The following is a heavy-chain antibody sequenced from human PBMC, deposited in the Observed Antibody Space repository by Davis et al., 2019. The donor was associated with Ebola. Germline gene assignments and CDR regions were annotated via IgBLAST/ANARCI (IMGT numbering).Heavy chain of an antibody. CDR2: INHNGST. D-gene: IGHD3-3*01. CDR3: ARGVRFLEWFTAECYFDY. Sequence: PSETLSLTCAVYGGSFSGYYWSWIRQPPGKGLEWIGEINHNGSTNYNPSLKSRVTISVDTYKNQFSLKLNSVTAAGTAVYYCARGVRFLEWFTAECYFDYWGQGTLVTVSS. J-gene: IGHJ4*02. CDR1: GGSFSGYY. V-gene: IGHV4-34*01.